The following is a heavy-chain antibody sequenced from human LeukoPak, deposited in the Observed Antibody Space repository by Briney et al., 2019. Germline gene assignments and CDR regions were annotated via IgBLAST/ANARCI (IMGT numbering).Heavy chain of an antibody. CDR2: ISSSGSTI. CDR3: ARSRGVATIPYGMDV. J-gene: IGHJ6*02. V-gene: IGHV3-48*04. D-gene: IGHD5-12*01. Sequence: GGSLRLSCAPSGFAFSSYGMHWVRQAPGKGLEWVSYISSSGSTIYYADSVKGRFTISRDNAKNSLYLQMNSLRAEDTAVYYCARSRGVATIPYGMDVWGQGTTVTVSS. CDR1: GFAFSSYG.